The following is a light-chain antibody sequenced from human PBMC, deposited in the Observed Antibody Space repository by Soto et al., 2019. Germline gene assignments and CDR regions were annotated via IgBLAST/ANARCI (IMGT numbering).Light chain of an antibody. J-gene: IGLJ1*01. Sequence: HSVLTQPASVSRSPRQSIPISCTGTSSDVGGYSYVSWYQQQPGKAPKLVISDVSNRPSGVSDRFSGSKSGNTASLTISGLQTEDEADYYCASYTTSSTYVFGTGTKVTVL. CDR2: DVS. CDR1: SSDVGGYSY. V-gene: IGLV2-14*01. CDR3: ASYTTSSTYV.